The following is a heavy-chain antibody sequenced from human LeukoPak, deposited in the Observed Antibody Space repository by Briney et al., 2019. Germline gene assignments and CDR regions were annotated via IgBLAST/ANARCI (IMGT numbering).Heavy chain of an antibody. CDR2: IWYDGSNK. CDR1: GFTFSSYG. J-gene: IGHJ6*02. Sequence: GGPLRLSCAASGFTFSSYGMHWVRQAPGKGLEWVAVIWYDGSNKYYADSVKGRFTISRDNSKNTLYLQMNSLRAEDTAVYYCASHAVAGHPDTNYYYYGMDVWGQGTTVTVSS. D-gene: IGHD6-19*01. V-gene: IGHV3-33*01. CDR3: ASHAVAGHPDTNYYYYGMDV.